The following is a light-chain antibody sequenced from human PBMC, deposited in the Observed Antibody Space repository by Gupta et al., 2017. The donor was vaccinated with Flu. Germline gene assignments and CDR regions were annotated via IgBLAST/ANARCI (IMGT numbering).Light chain of an antibody. CDR3: YAWDDSLTGNWV. CDR1: SSNLGEYY. Sequence: QSVLTQAPSASGTPGQRVTISCSGSSSNLGEYYVYCYQHLPGTAPNLLLYKNNQRPSGAPDRVSCSKSGTSASLAISVLRSDDEADDFYYAWDDSLTGNWVFGGGTKLTVL. J-gene: IGLJ3*02. V-gene: IGLV1-47*01. CDR2: KNN.